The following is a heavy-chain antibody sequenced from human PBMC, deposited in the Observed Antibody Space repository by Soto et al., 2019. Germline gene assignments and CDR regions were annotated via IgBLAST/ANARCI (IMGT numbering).Heavy chain of an antibody. V-gene: IGHV4-34*01. Sequence: PSATLSLTCAVYGGSFSGYYWSWIRQPPGKGLEWIGEINHSGSTNYNPSLKSRVTISVGTSKNQFSLKLSSVPASDTAVYYCARAPNYYYYYGMDVWGQGTTVTVSS. CDR3: ARAPNYYYYYGMDV. CDR2: INHSGST. J-gene: IGHJ6*02. CDR1: GGSFSGYY.